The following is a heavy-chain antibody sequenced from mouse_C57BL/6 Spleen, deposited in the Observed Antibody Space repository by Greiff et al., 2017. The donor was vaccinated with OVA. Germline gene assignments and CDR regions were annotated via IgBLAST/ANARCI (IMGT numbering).Heavy chain of an antibody. CDR2: IYPGSGST. Sequence: VQLQQSGAELVKPGASVKMSCKASGYTFTSYWITWVKQRPGQGLEWIGDIYPGSGSTNYNEKFKSKATLTVDTSSSTAYMQLSSLTSEDSAVYYCARSGYYSNWYFDVWGTGTTVTVSS. CDR3: ARSGYYSNWYFDV. J-gene: IGHJ1*03. D-gene: IGHD2-5*01. CDR1: GYTFTSYW. V-gene: IGHV1-55*01.